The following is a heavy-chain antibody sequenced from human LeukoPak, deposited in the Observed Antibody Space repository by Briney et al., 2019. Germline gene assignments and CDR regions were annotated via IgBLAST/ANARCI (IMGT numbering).Heavy chain of an antibody. CDR2: INPSGGST. D-gene: IGHD5-12*01. V-gene: IGHV1-46*01. Sequence: ASVKVSCKASGSTFTSYYMHWGRQAPGQGLEWMGIINPSGGSTSYAQKFQGRVTMTRDTSTSTVYMELRSLRSEDTAVYYCAREFLWWLVGGARYYFDYWGQGTLVTVSS. CDR3: AREFLWWLVGGARYYFDY. CDR1: GSTFTSYY. J-gene: IGHJ4*02.